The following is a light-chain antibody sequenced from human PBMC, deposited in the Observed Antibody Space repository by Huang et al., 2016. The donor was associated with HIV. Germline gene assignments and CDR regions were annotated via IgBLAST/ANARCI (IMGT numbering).Light chain of an antibody. V-gene: IGKV4-1*01. Sequence: DTVMTQSPDSLAVSLGERATINCKSSQSVLYTSNNNNYLAWYQQKPGQPPKLLIYSASTLASGVPDRFSGSGSGTDFSLTISSLQAEDVAVYYCQQYFTTPPTFGPGTKVEIK. CDR3: QQYFTTPPT. J-gene: IGKJ1*01. CDR2: SAS. CDR1: QSVLYTSNNNNY.